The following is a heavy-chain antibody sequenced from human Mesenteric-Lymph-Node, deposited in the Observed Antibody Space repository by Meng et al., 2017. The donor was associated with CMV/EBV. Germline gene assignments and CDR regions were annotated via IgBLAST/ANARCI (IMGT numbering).Heavy chain of an antibody. J-gene: IGHJ4*02. D-gene: IGHD3-22*01. CDR1: ELIFSNYW. V-gene: IGHV3-21*01. Sequence: GESLKISCLASELIFSNYWMTWVRQAPGKGLEWVSSISTRSSDIYYAVSVKDRFTISRDDADNSLFLHMSSLRADDTAVYYCARAPPARRHYDSSGLNIDYWGQGTLVTVSS. CDR3: ARAPPARRHYDSSGLNIDY. CDR2: ISTRSSDI.